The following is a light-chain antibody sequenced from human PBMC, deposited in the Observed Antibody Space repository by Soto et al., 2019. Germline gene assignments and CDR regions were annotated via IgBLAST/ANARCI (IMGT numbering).Light chain of an antibody. CDR3: SSYTSSSIPYV. V-gene: IGLV2-14*01. Sequence: QSVLTQPASVSGSPGQSITISCTGTNSDVGGYNFVSWYQQHPGKAPKLMIYDVSNRPSGVSNRFSGSKSGNTASLNISGLQAEDEADYYCSSYTSSSIPYVFGIGTKPPS. CDR1: NSDVGGYNF. CDR2: DVS. J-gene: IGLJ1*01.